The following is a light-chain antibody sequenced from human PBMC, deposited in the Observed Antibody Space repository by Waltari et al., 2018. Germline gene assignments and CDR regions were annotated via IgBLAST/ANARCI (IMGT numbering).Light chain of an antibody. Sequence: QSALTQPRSVSGSPGQSVTISCTGTSGDVGGHDFVSWFQELPGKAPKLIIYDVTTRPSGVPDRFSGSKSANTASLTISGLQAEDEANYYCCSYAGRYTYIFGGGTKLTVL. J-gene: IGLJ2*01. CDR3: CSYAGRYTYI. V-gene: IGLV2-11*01. CDR1: SGDVGGHDF. CDR2: DVT.